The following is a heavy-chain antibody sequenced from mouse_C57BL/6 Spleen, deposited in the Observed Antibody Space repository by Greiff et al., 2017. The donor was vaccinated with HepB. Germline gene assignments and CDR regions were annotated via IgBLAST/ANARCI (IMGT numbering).Heavy chain of an antibody. CDR3: ARNFDDYDEAAGFAY. CDR2: IWSGGST. J-gene: IGHJ3*01. V-gene: IGHV2-2*01. Sequence: VKLVESGPGLVQPSQSLSITCTVSGFSFTSYGVHWVRPSPGKGLAWLGVIWSGGSTDYNAAFISRRSISKDNSKSQVFFKMNGLQAEDTAIYYCARNFDDYDEAAGFAYWGQGTLVTVSA. D-gene: IGHD2-4*01. CDR1: GFSFTSYG.